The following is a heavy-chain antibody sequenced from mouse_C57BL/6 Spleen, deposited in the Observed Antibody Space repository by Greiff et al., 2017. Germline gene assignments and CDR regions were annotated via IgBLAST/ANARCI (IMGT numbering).Heavy chain of an antibody. CDR1: GFTFSSYG. CDR2: ISSGGSYT. CDR3: ARHRSSPTGAMDY. D-gene: IGHD1-1*01. J-gene: IGHJ4*01. Sequence: EVQGVESGGDLVKPGGSLKLSCAASGFTFSSYGMSWVRQTPDKRLEWVATISSGGSYTYYPDSVKGRFTISRDNAKNTLYLQMSSLKSEDTAMYYCARHRSSPTGAMDYWGQGTSVTVSS. V-gene: IGHV5-6*01.